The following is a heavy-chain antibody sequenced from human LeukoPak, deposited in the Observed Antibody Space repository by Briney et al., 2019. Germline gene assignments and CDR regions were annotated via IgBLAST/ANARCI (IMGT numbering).Heavy chain of an antibody. Sequence: SEPLSLTCTVSGDSISSSNYYWGWIRQPPGKGLEWIAIIYYSGKTYYNPSLKSRVSISVDTSNNQFSLKLSSVSAADTAVYYCARRALGKDWFDPWGQGTLVTVSS. CDR1: GDSISSSNYY. CDR2: IYYSGKT. V-gene: IGHV4-39*01. CDR3: ARRALGKDWFDP. J-gene: IGHJ5*02. D-gene: IGHD1-26*01.